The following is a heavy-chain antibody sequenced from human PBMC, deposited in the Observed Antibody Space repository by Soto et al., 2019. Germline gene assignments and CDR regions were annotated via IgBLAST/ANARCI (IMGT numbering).Heavy chain of an antibody. CDR3: ARDFADFDS. V-gene: IGHV4-61*01. Sequence: QVQLQESGPGLVKPSETLSLTCTVSGGSFKSGSYSWSWIRHPPVKGLEWIGYVYHTGRTSYNPTLKRRVSISMDTSKKQSCLKLDSVTAADTAVYFCARDFADFDSWGQATLVTVAS. J-gene: IGHJ4*02. CDR1: GGSFKSGSYS. CDR2: VYHTGRT. D-gene: IGHD3-3*01.